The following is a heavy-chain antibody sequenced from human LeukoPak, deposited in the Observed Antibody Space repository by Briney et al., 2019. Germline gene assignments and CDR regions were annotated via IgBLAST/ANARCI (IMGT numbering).Heavy chain of an antibody. J-gene: IGHJ4*02. D-gene: IGHD4-17*01. Sequence: SGGSLRLTCAASGFTVSSNYMSWVRQAPGKGLEWVSIIYSGGSTYYTDSVKGRFTISRDNSKNTLYLQMNRLRAEDTAVYYCARDYGDNYCDSWGQGTLVTVSS. CDR3: ARDYGDNYCDS. V-gene: IGHV3-66*01. CDR2: IYSGGST. CDR1: GFTVSSNY.